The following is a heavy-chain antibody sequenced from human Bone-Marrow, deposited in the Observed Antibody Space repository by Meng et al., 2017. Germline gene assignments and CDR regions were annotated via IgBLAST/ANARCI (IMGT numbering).Heavy chain of an antibody. CDR1: GYKFTDYY. J-gene: IGHJ4*02. CDR2: INPKSGDT. D-gene: IGHD6-25*01. Sequence: VQLLHFGSDLKKPGSSVNVSCKPSGYKFTDYYINWVRRATGQGLEWMGRINPKSGDTHYEQKFQARVTMTGDTSISTAYMELSGLRSDDTAMYYCARDEDISAAGKLFGDYWGQGTLVTVSS. V-gene: IGHV1-2*06. CDR3: ARDEDISAAGKLFGDY.